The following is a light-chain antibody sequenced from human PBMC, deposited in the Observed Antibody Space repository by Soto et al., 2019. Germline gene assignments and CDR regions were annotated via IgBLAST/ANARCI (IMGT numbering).Light chain of an antibody. CDR1: SSDVGGYNY. CDR3: SSYTSSSLVV. CDR2: EVR. Sequence: QSALTQSASVSGSPGQSITISCTGTSSDVGGYNYVSWYQQHPGKAPKLIIYEVRNRPSGVSNRFSGSKSGNTASLTISELQAEDEADYYCSSYTSSSLVVFGGGTKLTVL. J-gene: IGLJ2*01. V-gene: IGLV2-14*01.